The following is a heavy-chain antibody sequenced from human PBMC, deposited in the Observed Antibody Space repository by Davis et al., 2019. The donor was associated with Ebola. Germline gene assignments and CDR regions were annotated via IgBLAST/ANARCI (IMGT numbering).Heavy chain of an antibody. J-gene: IGHJ4*02. D-gene: IGHD4-17*01. Sequence: AGSLSLSCAASGFTSSGSAMHCVRQASGNWLEWVGRIRCKANSYATAYAASVKGRFTISRDDSKNTAYLQMNSLKTEDTAVYYCTSGTTVIDYWGQGTLVTVSS. CDR2: IRCKANSYAT. V-gene: IGHV3-73*01. CDR1: GFTSSGSA. CDR3: TSGTTVIDY.